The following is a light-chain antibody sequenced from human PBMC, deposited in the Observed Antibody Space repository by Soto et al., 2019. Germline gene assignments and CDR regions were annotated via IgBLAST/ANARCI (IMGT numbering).Light chain of an antibody. J-gene: IGKJ1*01. CDR1: QSVSSF. CDR3: LNYGSSPGWT. CDR2: AAS. V-gene: IGKV3-20*01. Sequence: EIVLTQSPATLSLSPGERATLSCRASQSVSSFLAWYQQKPGQAPRLLIYAASTRATGIPDRFSGSGSGTDFTLTISRLDPEDFAVYYCLNYGSSPGWTFGPGTKVDIK.